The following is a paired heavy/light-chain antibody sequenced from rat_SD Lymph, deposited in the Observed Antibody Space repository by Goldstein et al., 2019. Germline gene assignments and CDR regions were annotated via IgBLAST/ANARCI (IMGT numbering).Heavy chain of an antibody. CDR1: GFTFSNYG. J-gene: IGHJ2*01. V-gene: IGHV5-34*01. Sequence: EVQLVESGGGLVQPGRSLKLSCVASGFTFSNYGMNWIRQAPGKGLEWVAYISSGSSYIYYAETVKGRFTISRDNAKNTLYLQMTSLRSEDTALYYCARLEYLRDYWGQGVMVTVSS. CDR3: ARLEYLRDY. CDR2: ISSGSSYI. D-gene: IGHD2-1*01.
Light chain of an antibody. V-gene: IGKV1S14*01. CDR1: QSLVASDKNTY. Sequence: DVVMTQTPPSLSVAIGQSVSISCKSSQSLVASDKNTYLNWLLQSPGRSPKRLIYQVSKLDSGVPDRFSGSGSEKDFTLKISRVEAEDLGVYYCLQGTHLWTFGGGTKLELK. CDR3: LQGTHLWT. CDR2: QVS. J-gene: IGKJ1*01.